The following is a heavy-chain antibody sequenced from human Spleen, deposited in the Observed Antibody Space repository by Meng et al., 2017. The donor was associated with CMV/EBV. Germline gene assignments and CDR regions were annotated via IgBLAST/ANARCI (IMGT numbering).Heavy chain of an antibody. CDR3: AGNPGRRTHYYYYGMDV. CDR1: GFTFEDYA. D-gene: IGHD4-23*01. J-gene: IGHJ6*02. CDR2: ISRSSDTI. V-gene: IGHV3-48*04. Sequence: GESLKISCAASGFTFEDYAMHWVRQVPGKGLEWVSYISRSSDTIYYADSVKGRFTISRDNAKNSLYLQMNSLRAEDTAVYYCAGNPGRRTHYYYYGMDVWGQGTTVTVSS.